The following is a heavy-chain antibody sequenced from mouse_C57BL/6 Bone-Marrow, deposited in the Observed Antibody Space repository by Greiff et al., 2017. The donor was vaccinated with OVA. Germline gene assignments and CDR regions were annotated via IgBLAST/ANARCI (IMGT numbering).Heavy chain of an antibody. CDR2: INPNNGGT. Sequence: EVQLQQSGPELVKPGASVKISCKASGYTFTDYYMNWVKQSHGKSLEWIGDINPNNGGTSYNQKFKGKATLTVDKSSSTAYMELRSLTSEDSAVYYCARGLITTVNYAMDYWGQGTSVTVSS. D-gene: IGHD1-1*01. V-gene: IGHV1-26*01. CDR1: GYTFTDYY. CDR3: ARGLITTVNYAMDY. J-gene: IGHJ4*01.